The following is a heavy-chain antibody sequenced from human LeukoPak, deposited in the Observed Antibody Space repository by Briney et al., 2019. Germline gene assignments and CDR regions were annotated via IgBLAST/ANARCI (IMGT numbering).Heavy chain of an antibody. V-gene: IGHV4-39*01. CDR3: ASHYCSSTSCLDY. CDR2: IYYSGST. Sequence: SSETLSLTCTVSGGSISSYYWGWIRQPPGKGLEWIGSIYYSGSTYYNPSLKSRVTISVDTSKNQFSLKLSSVTAADTAVYYCASHYCSSTSCLDYWGQGTLVTVSS. CDR1: GGSISSYY. J-gene: IGHJ4*02. D-gene: IGHD2-2*01.